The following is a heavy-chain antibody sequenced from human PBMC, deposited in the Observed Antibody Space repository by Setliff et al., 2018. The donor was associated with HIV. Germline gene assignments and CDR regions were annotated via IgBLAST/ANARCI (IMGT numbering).Heavy chain of an antibody. D-gene: IGHD3-10*01. CDR2: IYPDDSDT. CDR1: GYTFATSW. V-gene: IGHV5-51*01. CDR3: ATYGEGAPTSWFDP. Sequence: PGESLTLSCKTFGYTFATSWIAWVRQKPGKGLEWMGIIYPDDSDTRYSPYFEDHVYISVDKSINIAHLEWKALKAADSAMYYCATYGEGAPTSWFDPWGQGTLVTVSS. J-gene: IGHJ5*02.